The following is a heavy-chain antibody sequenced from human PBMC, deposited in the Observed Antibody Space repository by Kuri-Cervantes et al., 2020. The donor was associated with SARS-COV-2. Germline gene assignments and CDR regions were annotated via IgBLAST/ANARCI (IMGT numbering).Heavy chain of an antibody. Sequence: GSLRLSCTVSGGSFSSYYWSWIRQPPGKGLEWIGSIYHSGSTYYNPSLKSRVTISVDTSKNQFSLKLSSVTAADTAVYYCARYNSDYDFWSGYSIRWFDPWGQGTLVTVSS. D-gene: IGHD3-3*01. J-gene: IGHJ5*02. V-gene: IGHV4-59*08. CDR1: GGSFSSYY. CDR3: ARYNSDYDFWSGYSIRWFDP. CDR2: IYHSGST.